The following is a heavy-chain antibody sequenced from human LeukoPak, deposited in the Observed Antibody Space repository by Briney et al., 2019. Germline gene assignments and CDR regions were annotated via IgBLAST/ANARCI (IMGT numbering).Heavy chain of an antibody. Sequence: GASVKVSCKASGYTFTGYYMHWVRQAPGQGLEWMGWINPNSGGTNYAQKFQGRVTMTRDTSISTAYMELSRLRSDDTAVYYCARANVDDRSGWYRFDYWGQGTLVTVSS. D-gene: IGHD6-19*01. J-gene: IGHJ4*02. CDR3: ARANVDDRSGWYRFDY. CDR1: GYTFTGYY. CDR2: INPNSGGT. V-gene: IGHV1-2*02.